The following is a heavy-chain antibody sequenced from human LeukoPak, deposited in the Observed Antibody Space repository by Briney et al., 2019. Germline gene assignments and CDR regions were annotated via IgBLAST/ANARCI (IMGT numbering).Heavy chain of an antibody. CDR2: IYYSGST. CDR3: ARPNDFWSGSAFDY. D-gene: IGHD3-3*01. CDR1: GGSISSSSYY. Sequence: SETLSLTCTVSGGSISSSSYYWGWIRQPPGKGLEWIGSIYYSGSTYYNPSLKSRVTISVDTSKNQFSLKLSSVTAAGTAVYYCARPNDFWSGSAFDYWGQGTLVTVSS. J-gene: IGHJ4*02. V-gene: IGHV4-39*01.